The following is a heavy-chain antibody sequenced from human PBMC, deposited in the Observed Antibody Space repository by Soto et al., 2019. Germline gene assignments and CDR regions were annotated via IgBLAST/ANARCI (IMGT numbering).Heavy chain of an antibody. CDR1: GFTFRSYV. Sequence: QVQLVETGGGVVHPGASLRLSCVESGFTFRSYVIHWVRQAPGKGLEWVALTSYDGSNKYYDDSVKGRFTISRDNSRNTVDLHMDSLRLEDTALYYCARWGTAGGLDVWGQGTLVSVSS. D-gene: IGHD3-16*01. CDR3: ARWGTAGGLDV. J-gene: IGHJ4*02. V-gene: IGHV3-30*19. CDR2: TSYDGSNK.